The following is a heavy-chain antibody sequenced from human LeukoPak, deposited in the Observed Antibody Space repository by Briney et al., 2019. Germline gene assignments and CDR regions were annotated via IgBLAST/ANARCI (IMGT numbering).Heavy chain of an antibody. V-gene: IGHV4-34*01. CDR3: ARVGSFVPKYNWFDP. J-gene: IGHJ5*02. CDR1: GGSFSGNY. Sequence: SETLSLTCAVYGGSFSGNYWSWIRQPPGKGLEWIGEINHSGSTNYNPSLKSRVTISVDTSKNQFSLKLSSVTAADTAVYYCARVGSFVPKYNWFDPWGQGTLVTVSS. D-gene: IGHD3-10*01. CDR2: INHSGST.